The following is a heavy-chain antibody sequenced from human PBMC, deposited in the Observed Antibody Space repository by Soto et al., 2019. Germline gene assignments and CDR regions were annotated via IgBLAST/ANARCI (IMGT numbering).Heavy chain of an antibody. D-gene: IGHD6-6*01. V-gene: IGHV3-30*03. CDR1: GFTFSSYG. CDR2: ISYDGSNK. CDR3: ATETYSAPLDY. J-gene: IGHJ4*02. Sequence: QVQLVESGGGVVQPGRSLRLSCAASGFTFSSYGMHWVRQAPGKGLEWVAVISYDGSNKYYADSVKGRFTISRDNSKNTLYLPMTSLRAEDTAVYYCATETYSAPLDYWGQGTLVTVSS.